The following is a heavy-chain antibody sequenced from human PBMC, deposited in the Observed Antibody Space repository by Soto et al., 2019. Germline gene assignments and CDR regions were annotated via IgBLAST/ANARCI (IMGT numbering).Heavy chain of an antibody. D-gene: IGHD4-17*01. J-gene: IGHJ6*03. CDR2: ISSSSSYI. V-gene: IGHV3-21*01. CDR3: ARDQEYGEPLYYYYYYMDV. Sequence: GGSLRLSCAASGFTFSSYSMNWVRQAPGKGLEWVSSISSSSSYIYYADSVKGRFTISRDNAKNSLYLQMNSLRAEDTAVYYCARDQEYGEPLYYYYYYMDVWGKGTTVTVSS. CDR1: GFTFSSYS.